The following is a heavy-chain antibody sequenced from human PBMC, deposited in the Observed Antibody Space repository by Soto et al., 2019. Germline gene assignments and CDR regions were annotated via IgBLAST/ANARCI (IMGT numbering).Heavy chain of an antibody. Sequence: SETLSLTCAVYGGSFSGYYWSWIRQPPGKGLEWIGEINHSGSTNYNPSLKSRVTISVDTSKNQFSLKLSSVTAADTAVYYCARCRRDELVRPVLFDYWGQGTLVTVSS. J-gene: IGHJ4*02. D-gene: IGHD6-6*01. CDR3: ARCRRDELVRPVLFDY. V-gene: IGHV4-34*01. CDR1: GGSFSGYY. CDR2: INHSGST.